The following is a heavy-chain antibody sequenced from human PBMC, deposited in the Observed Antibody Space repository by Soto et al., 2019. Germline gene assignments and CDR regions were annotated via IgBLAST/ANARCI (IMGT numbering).Heavy chain of an antibody. J-gene: IGHJ3*02. CDR3: VKDGGWTFDI. D-gene: IGHD2-15*01. CDR2: INHDETEK. CDR1: GFAFDSFW. V-gene: IGHV3-7*01. Sequence: GGSLRLSCAASGFAFDSFWMTWVRQAPGKGPEWVASINHDETEKHCVDSVKGRFTITRDNARNSLYLHMSSLRVEDTAVYYCVKDGGWTFDIWSQGTTVTVSS.